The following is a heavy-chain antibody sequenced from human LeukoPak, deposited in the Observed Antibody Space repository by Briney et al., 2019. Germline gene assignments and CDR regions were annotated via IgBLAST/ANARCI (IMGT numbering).Heavy chain of an antibody. J-gene: IGHJ4*02. Sequence: PGGSLRLSCAASGFTFSNARMSWVRQAPGQGLAWVSYIDIGGEKKLYADSVKGRFTISRDNAENSLYLQINSLGVEDTGVYYCARDASGANAGDYWGQGTLVTVS. D-gene: IGHD2-8*01. CDR3: ARDASGANAGDY. V-gene: IGHV3-48*03. CDR2: IDIGGEKK. CDR1: GFTFSNAR.